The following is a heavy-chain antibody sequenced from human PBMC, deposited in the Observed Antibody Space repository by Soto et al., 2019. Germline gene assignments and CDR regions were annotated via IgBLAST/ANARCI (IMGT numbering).Heavy chain of an antibody. J-gene: IGHJ5*02. CDR1: GGTFSSYA. D-gene: IGHD2-8*01. V-gene: IGHV1-69*13. Sequence: SVKVSCKASGGTFSSYAISWVRQAPGQGLEWMGGIIPIFGTANYAQKFQGRVTITADESTSTAYMELSSLRSEDTAVYYCAREDTGNMVLMVYAVGYNWFDPWGQGTLVTVSS. CDR3: AREDTGNMVLMVYAVGYNWFDP. CDR2: IIPIFGTA.